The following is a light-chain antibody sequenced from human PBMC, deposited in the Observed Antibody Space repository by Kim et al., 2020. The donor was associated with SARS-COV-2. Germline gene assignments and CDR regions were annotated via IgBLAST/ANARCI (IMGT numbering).Light chain of an antibody. CDR3: QQLNSYPYT. CDR2: AAS. CDR1: QGISSY. J-gene: IGKJ2*01. Sequence: SASVGDRVTLTCRASQGISSYLDWYQQKPGKAPKLLIYAASTLQSGVPSRFSGSGSETEFTLTISSLQPEDFATYYCQQLNSYPYTFGQGTKLEI. V-gene: IGKV1-9*01.